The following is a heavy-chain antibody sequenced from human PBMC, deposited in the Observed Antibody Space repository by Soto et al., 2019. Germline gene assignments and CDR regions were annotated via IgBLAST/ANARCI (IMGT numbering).Heavy chain of an antibody. CDR3: AGDIVVVPAAIGGGDYYYGMDV. Sequence: GASVKVSCKASGGTFSSYAISWVRQAPGQGLEWMGGIIPIFGTANYAQKFQGRVTITADESTSTAYMELSSLRSEDTAVYYCAGDIVVVPAAIGGGDYYYGMDVWGKGTTVTVSS. V-gene: IGHV1-69*13. CDR1: GGTFSSYA. CDR2: IIPIFGTA. D-gene: IGHD2-2*01. J-gene: IGHJ6*04.